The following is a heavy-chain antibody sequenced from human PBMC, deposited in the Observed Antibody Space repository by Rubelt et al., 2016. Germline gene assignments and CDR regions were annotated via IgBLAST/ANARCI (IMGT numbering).Heavy chain of an antibody. V-gene: IGHV4-59*08. Sequence: QVQLQESGPGLVKPSETLSLTCSISGGSINTYYWSWIRQPPGQGLEWIGYIYYTGSANYNPSLKSRVTISVDTSKNHFSLKLISVTAADTAVYYCARHVVAAAPLGVWGQGTMVTVSS. CDR2: IYYTGSA. CDR1: GGSINTYY. J-gene: IGHJ3*01. D-gene: IGHD6-13*01. CDR3: ARHVVAAAPLGV.